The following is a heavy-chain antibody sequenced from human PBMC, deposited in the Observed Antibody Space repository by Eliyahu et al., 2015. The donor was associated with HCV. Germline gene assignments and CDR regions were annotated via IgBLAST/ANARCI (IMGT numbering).Heavy chain of an antibody. D-gene: IGHD3-10*01. J-gene: IGHJ3*02. Sequence: VKGRFSVSRDNAKNTLSLQMNSLRAEDTAVYYCTRGKDTTLLSFGEPDEDDAFDIWGQGTMVTVSS. V-gene: IGHV3-74*01. CDR3: TRGKDTTLLSFGEPDEDDAFDI.